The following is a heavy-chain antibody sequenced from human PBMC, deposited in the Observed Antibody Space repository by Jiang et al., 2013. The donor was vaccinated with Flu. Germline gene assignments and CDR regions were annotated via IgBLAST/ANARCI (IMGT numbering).Heavy chain of an antibody. Sequence: VQLLESGGGLVQPGGSLRLSCAASGFTFSDHYMDWVRQAPGKGLEWVGRTRNKANSYTTEYAASVKGRFTISRDDSKNSLYLQMNSLKTEDTAVYYCARDSFGGSGWYFDYVGPGNPGHRLL. D-gene: IGHD3-16*01. CDR1: GFTFSDHY. J-gene: IGHJ4*02. CDR3: ARDSFGGSGWYFDY. V-gene: IGHV3-72*01. CDR2: TRNKANSYTT.